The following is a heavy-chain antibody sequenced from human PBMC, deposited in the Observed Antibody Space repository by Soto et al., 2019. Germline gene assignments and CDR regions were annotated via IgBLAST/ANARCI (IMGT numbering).Heavy chain of an antibody. J-gene: IGHJ4*02. V-gene: IGHV4-59*01. Sequence: NPSETLSLTCTVSGGSISSSYWSWIRQPPGRGLEWIGDIYYRGSTNYNPSLESRVAISIDTSKTQFSLKVSSVTAADTAVYYCGRYAGYVDSWGQGTLVTVSS. CDR3: GRYAGYVDS. D-gene: IGHD2-2*01. CDR2: IYYRGST. CDR1: GGSISSSY.